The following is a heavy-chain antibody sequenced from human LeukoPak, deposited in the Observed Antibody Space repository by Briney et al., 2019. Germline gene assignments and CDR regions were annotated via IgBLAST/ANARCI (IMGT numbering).Heavy chain of an antibody. Sequence: GGSLRLSCAASGFTFSSYAMHWVRQAPGKGLEYVSAISSNGGSTYYANSVKGRFTISRDNSKNTLYLQMNSLRAEDTAVYYCARVLRYFDWLPNWFDPWGQGTLVTVSS. CDR3: ARVLRYFDWLPNWFDP. CDR2: ISSNGGST. J-gene: IGHJ5*02. CDR1: GFTFSSYA. D-gene: IGHD3-9*01. V-gene: IGHV3-64*01.